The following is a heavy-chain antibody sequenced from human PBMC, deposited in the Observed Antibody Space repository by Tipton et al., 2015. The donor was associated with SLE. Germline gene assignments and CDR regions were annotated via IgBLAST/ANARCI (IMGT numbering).Heavy chain of an antibody. CDR1: GFLFRTFP. D-gene: IGHD1-7*01. Sequence: GSLRLSCGASGFLFRTFPMTWVRQAPGKGLEWVASISSSGNFIYYSDSLEGRFTISRDNAKNSLYLHMNSLRAEDTAVYYCARIAGELRSDFWGQGTLVSVSS. V-gene: IGHV3-21*01. CDR3: ARIAGELRSDF. CDR2: ISSSGNFI. J-gene: IGHJ4*02.